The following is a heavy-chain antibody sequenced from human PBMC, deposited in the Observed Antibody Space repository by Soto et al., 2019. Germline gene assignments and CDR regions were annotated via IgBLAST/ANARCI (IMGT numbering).Heavy chain of an antibody. CDR2: ISYDGTHE. J-gene: IGHJ4*02. CDR1: GFTFNYHA. V-gene: IGHV3-30-3*01. D-gene: IGHD6-19*01. Sequence: GGSLRLSCAASGFTFNYHAMHWVRQAPGKGLEWVAVISYDGTHEYHADSVKGRFTISRDNSNNTLYLQMNSLRVDDTAVFYCVRGGAVATSDYYFDFWGQGTLVTVSS. CDR3: VRGGAVATSDYYFDF.